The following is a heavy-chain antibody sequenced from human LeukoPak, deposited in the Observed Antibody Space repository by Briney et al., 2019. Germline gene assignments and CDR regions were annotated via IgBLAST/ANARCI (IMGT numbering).Heavy chain of an antibody. V-gene: IGHV1-2*06. D-gene: IGHD3-22*01. Sequence: ASVKVSCKASGYTFTGYYMHWVRQAPGQGLEWMGRINPNSGGTNYAQKFQGRVTMTRDTSISTAYMELSRLRSDDTAVYYCARDYYDSSGYYFLPDYWGQGTLVTVSP. CDR2: INPNSGGT. J-gene: IGHJ4*02. CDR3: ARDYYDSSGYYFLPDY. CDR1: GYTFTGYY.